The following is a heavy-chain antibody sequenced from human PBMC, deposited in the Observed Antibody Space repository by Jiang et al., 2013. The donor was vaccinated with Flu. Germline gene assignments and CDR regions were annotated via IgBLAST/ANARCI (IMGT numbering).Heavy chain of an antibody. Sequence: YWNWIRQPPREGTGVDWVHSHTGSGDCNPSLGSRANISVDTSKNQFSLRLDSVTAADTAVYYCARARNDYGDSRTGIDKWGQGTLVTVSS. CDR2: SHTGSG. CDR1: Y. CDR3: ARARNDYGDSRTGIDK. D-gene: IGHD4-17*01. V-gene: IGHV4-59*01. J-gene: IGHJ4*02.